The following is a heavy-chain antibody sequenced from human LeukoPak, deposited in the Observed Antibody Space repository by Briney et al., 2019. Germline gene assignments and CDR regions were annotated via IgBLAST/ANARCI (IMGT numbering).Heavy chain of an antibody. J-gene: IGHJ4*02. CDR2: ITSGSSYI. Sequence: GGSLRLSCAASGFTFNTYTMHWVRQAPGKGLEWVSSITSGSSYIYYADSVMGRFTISRDNAKNSLYLQMSSLRAEDTAVYYCARILGYCSGTSCQDYWGQGTVVTASS. V-gene: IGHV3-21*01. CDR1: GFTFNTYT. CDR3: ARILGYCSGTSCQDY. D-gene: IGHD2-2*01.